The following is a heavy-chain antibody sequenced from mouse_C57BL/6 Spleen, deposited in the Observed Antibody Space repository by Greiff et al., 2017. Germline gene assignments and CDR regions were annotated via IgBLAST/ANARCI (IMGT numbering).Heavy chain of an antibody. Sequence: VQLQESGAELVKPGASVKISCKASGYAFSSYWMNWVKQRPGKGLEWIGQIYPGDGDTNYNGKFKGKATLTADKSSSTAYMQLSSLTSEDSAVYFCARPQTAQATYFDYWGQGTTLTVSS. CDR1: GYAFSSYW. D-gene: IGHD3-2*02. J-gene: IGHJ2*01. CDR2: IYPGDGDT. CDR3: ARPQTAQATYFDY. V-gene: IGHV1-80*01.